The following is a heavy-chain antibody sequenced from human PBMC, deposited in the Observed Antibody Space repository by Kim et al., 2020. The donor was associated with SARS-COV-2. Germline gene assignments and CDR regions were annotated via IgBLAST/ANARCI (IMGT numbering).Heavy chain of an antibody. CDR3: AIPIFGVVWYHGMDV. J-gene: IGHJ6*02. D-gene: IGHD3-3*01. Sequence: ASVKVSCKASGYTFTGYYMHWVRQAPGQGLEWMGRINPNSGGTNYAQKFQGRVTMTRDTSISTAYMELSRLRSDDTAVYYCAIPIFGVVWYHGMDVWGQGTTVTVSS. CDR1: GYTFTGYY. V-gene: IGHV1-2*06. CDR2: INPNSGGT.